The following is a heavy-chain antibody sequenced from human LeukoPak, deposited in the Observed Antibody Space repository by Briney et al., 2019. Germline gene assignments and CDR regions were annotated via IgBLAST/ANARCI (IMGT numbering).Heavy chain of an antibody. V-gene: IGHV3-30*03. J-gene: IGHJ4*02. Sequence: PGGSLRLSCAASGFTFSGYNMHWVRQAPGKGLEWVAVISYDGGNKYYTDSVKGRFTISRDNSKNTLYLQMNSLRAEDTAVYYCARDKYSYGPFFDYWGQGTLVTVSS. CDR2: ISYDGGNK. D-gene: IGHD5-18*01. CDR3: ARDKYSYGPFFDY. CDR1: GFTFSGYN.